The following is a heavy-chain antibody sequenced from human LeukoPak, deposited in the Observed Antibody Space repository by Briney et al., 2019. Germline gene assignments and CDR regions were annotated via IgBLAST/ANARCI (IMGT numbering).Heavy chain of an antibody. J-gene: IGHJ4*02. CDR1: GYTFTCYY. D-gene: IGHD2-2*01. CDR3: ARGYCSSTSCYVYFDY. V-gene: IGHV1-2*02. CDR2: INPNSGGT. Sequence: ASVKVSCKASGYTFTCYYMHWVRQAPGQGLEWMGWINPNSGGTNYAQKFQGRVTMTRDTSISTAYMELSRLRSDDTAVYYCARGYCSSTSCYVYFDYWGQGTLVTVSS.